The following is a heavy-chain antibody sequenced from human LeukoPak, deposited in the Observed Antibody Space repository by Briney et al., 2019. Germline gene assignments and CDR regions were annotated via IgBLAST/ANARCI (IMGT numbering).Heavy chain of an antibody. D-gene: IGHD5-18*01. CDR1: GGSMTTHH. Sequence: SETLSLTCTVSGGSMTTHHWNWIRQTPGKGLEWIGYVFDSGRTKVNPTLKSRVTLSADTSKNQLSLRLSSVTAADTAMYYCTTIKRGDIFGYFDFWGQGILVTVSS. CDR3: TTIKRGDIFGYFDF. V-gene: IGHV4-59*11. J-gene: IGHJ4*02. CDR2: VFDSGRT.